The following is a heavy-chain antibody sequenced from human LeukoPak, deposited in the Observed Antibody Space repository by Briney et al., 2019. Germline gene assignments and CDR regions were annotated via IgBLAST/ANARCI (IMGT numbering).Heavy chain of an antibody. V-gene: IGHV3-74*01. D-gene: IGHD6-13*01. Sequence: GGSLRLSCAASGFTFSDYWIHWVRQAPGKGLVWVSRINTDGSITNYADSVKGRFTISRDNSKNTLYLQMNSLRAEDTAVYYCARARAGAGTFFFDYWGQGTLVTVSS. CDR2: INTDGSIT. J-gene: IGHJ4*02. CDR1: GFTFSDYW. CDR3: ARARAGAGTFFFDY.